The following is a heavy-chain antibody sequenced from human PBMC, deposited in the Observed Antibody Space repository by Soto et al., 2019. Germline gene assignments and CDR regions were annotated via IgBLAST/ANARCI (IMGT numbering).Heavy chain of an antibody. CDR3: AREKGVQQQRVFSNAEYFQH. CDR2: ISYDGSNK. V-gene: IGHV3-30-3*01. J-gene: IGHJ1*01. D-gene: IGHD6-13*01. CDR1: GFTFSSYA. Sequence: QVQLVESGGGVVQPGRSLRLSCAASGFTFSSYAMHWVRQAPGKGLEWVAVISYDGSNKYYADSVKGRFTISRDNSKNTLYLQMNSLRAEDTAVYYCAREKGVQQQRVFSNAEYFQHWGQGTLVTVSS.